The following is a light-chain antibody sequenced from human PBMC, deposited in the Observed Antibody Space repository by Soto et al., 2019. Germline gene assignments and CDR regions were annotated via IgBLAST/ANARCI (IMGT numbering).Light chain of an antibody. CDR3: QQSYTAPFT. J-gene: IGKJ3*01. CDR1: QRIGKY. V-gene: IGKV1-39*01. Sequence: DIQLSQSPSTLSASVGDTVTITCRASQRIGKYLNWYQQKPGKAPKLLIYAASSLQPGAPSSFSGSGSGTDFTLTISSLNLEDVATYYCQQSYTAPFTFGPGTKVAFK. CDR2: AAS.